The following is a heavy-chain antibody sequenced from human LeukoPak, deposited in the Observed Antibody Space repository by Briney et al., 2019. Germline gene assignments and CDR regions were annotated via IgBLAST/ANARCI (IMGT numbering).Heavy chain of an antibody. CDR2: ISNSGNTK. Sequence: YPGGSLRLSCAASGFTFSNYYMSWIRQAPGKGLEWVSYISNSGNTKCCADSVKGRFTISRDNAKNSLFLQMNSLRAEDTAVYYCAREGIVVRYWGQGTLVTVSS. CDR3: AREGIVVRY. D-gene: IGHD1-26*01. J-gene: IGHJ4*02. V-gene: IGHV3-11*04. CDR1: GFTFSNYY.